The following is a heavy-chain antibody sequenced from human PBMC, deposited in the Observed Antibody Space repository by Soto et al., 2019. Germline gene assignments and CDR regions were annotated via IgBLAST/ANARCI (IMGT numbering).Heavy chain of an antibody. Sequence: SETLSLICTVSGGSISSYYWSWIRQPPGKGLEWIGYIYYSGSTNYNPSLKSRVTISVDTSKNQFSLKLSSVTAADTAVYYCASMTDYGDDEGVATFDYWGQGTLVTVSS. CDR3: ASMTDYGDDEGVATFDY. J-gene: IGHJ4*02. V-gene: IGHV4-59*01. CDR1: GGSISSYY. CDR2: IYYSGST. D-gene: IGHD4-17*01.